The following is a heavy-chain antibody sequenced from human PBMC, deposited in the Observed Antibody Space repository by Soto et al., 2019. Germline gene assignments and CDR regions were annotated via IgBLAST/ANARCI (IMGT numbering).Heavy chain of an antibody. J-gene: IGHJ4*02. Sequence: QVQLVQSGAEVKKPGASVKVSCKASGYTFTSHAMHWVRQAPGQRLEWMGWINAGNGNTKYSQKFQGRVTITRDTSASTAYMELSSLRSEDTAVYYCARSVVVPAAPDYWGQGTLVTVSS. CDR1: GYTFTSHA. D-gene: IGHD2-2*01. V-gene: IGHV1-3*01. CDR2: INAGNGNT. CDR3: ARSVVVPAAPDY.